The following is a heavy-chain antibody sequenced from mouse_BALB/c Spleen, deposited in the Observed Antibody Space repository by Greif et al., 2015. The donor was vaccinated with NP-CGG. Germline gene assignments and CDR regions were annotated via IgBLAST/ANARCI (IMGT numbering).Heavy chain of an antibody. Sequence: EVKLVESGGGLVQPGGSMKLSCVASGFTFSNYWMNWVRQSPEKGLEWVAEIRLKSNNYATHYAESVKGRFTISRDDSKSSVYLQMNNLRAEDTGIYYCTTRSPNWDLYAMDHWGQGTSVTVSS. D-gene: IGHD4-1*01. CDR1: GFTFSNYW. CDR2: IRLKSNNYAT. CDR3: TTRSPNWDLYAMDH. V-gene: IGHV6-6*02. J-gene: IGHJ4*01.